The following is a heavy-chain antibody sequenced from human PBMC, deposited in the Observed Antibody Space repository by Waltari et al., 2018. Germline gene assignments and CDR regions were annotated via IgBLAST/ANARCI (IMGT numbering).Heavy chain of an antibody. Sequence: EVQLVESGGDLVQPGGSLRLSCAASVFTFSSDWSTWVRQAPGKGLEWVANIQRDGNGKYYADSVKGRFTISRDNAKNSLYLQMNSLRAEDTAVYYCARAYSGSYETWGQGTLVTVSS. D-gene: IGHD1-26*01. V-gene: IGHV3-7*01. CDR2: IQRDGNGK. CDR3: ARAYSGSYET. J-gene: IGHJ3*01. CDR1: VFTFSSDW.